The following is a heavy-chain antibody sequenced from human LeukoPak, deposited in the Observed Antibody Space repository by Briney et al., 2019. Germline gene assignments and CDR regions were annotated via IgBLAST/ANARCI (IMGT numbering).Heavy chain of an antibody. D-gene: IGHD2-21*02. J-gene: IGHJ4*02. CDR2: IYPSGST. CDR1: GGSISSYY. V-gene: IGHV4-4*07. CDR3: ARGAAYCGGDCSVYFDY. Sequence: KPSETLSLTGTVSGGSISSYYWSWIRQPAGKGLEWIGRIYPSGSTTYNPSLTGRVTMSVDTSKNQFSLKLSSVTAADTAVYYCARGAAYCGGDCSVYFDYWGQGTLVTVSS.